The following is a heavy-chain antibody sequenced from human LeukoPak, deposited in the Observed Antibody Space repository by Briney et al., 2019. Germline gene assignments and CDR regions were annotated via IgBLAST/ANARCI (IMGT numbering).Heavy chain of an antibody. CDR2: ISYDGSNK. CDR1: GFTFSSYG. CDR3: AKLGIAAHPDDY. V-gene: IGHV3-30*18. J-gene: IGHJ4*02. D-gene: IGHD6-6*01. Sequence: GGSLRLSCAASGFTFSSYGMHWVRQAPGKGLEWVAVISYDGSNKYHADSVKGRFTISRDNSRNTLYLQMNSLRAEDTAVYYCAKLGIAAHPDDYWGQGTLVTVSS.